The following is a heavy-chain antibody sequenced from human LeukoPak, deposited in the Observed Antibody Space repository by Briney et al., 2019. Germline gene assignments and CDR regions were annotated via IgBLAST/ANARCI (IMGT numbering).Heavy chain of an antibody. CDR1: GFTFSSYE. D-gene: IGHD2-21*01. CDR2: IHSSGSII. Sequence: PGGSLRLSCAASGFTFSSYEMNWVRQAPGKGLEWVSYIHSSGSIIYYADSVKGRFTISRDNAKNSLYVQMNSLRAEDTAVYYCARGGGVQYFLNASDVWGQGTLVTVSS. V-gene: IGHV3-48*03. CDR3: ARGGGVQYFLNASDV. J-gene: IGHJ3*01.